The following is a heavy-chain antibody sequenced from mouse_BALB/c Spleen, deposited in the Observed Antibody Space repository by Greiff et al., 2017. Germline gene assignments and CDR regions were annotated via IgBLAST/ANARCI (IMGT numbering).Heavy chain of an antibody. CDR2: INSNGGST. CDR3: ARDDDYGYFDY. CDR1: GFTFSSYG. V-gene: IGHV5-6-3*01. D-gene: IGHD2-4*01. J-gene: IGHJ2*01. Sequence: EVQLVESGGGLVQPGGSLKLSCAASGFTFSSYGMSWVRQTPDKRLELVATINSNGGSTYYPDSVKGRFTISRDNAKNTLYLQMSSLKSEDTAMYYCARDDDYGYFDYWGQGTTLTVSS.